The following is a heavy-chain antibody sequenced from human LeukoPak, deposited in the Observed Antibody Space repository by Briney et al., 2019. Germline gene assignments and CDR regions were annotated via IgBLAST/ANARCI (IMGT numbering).Heavy chain of an antibody. V-gene: IGHV3-49*04. J-gene: IGHJ4*02. CDR3: TRERFGQGGGWYPFDY. D-gene: IGHD6-19*01. CDR1: GFTFGDYA. Sequence: GGSLRLSRTASGFTFGDYAMSWVRQAPGKGLEWVGFIRSKAYGGTTEYAASVKGRFTISRDDSKSIAYLQMNSLKTEDTAVYYCTRERFGQGGGWYPFDYWGQGTLVTVSS. CDR2: IRSKAYGGTT.